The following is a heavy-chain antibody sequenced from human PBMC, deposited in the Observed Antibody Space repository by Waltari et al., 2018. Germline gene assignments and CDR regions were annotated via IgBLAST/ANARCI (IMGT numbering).Heavy chain of an antibody. V-gene: IGHV3-74*01. J-gene: IGHJ4*02. CDR3: ARDTPGDGIDY. CDR2: VNSAGTGS. Sequence: EVQLVESGGGLVQPGGYLRVSCAASAFTFGDYWMHWVRQVPGKGLLWVSHVNSAGTGSAYADSVKGRFTISRDNARNILYLQMNSLTVEDTAVYYCARDTPGDGIDYWGQGTLVTVSP. CDR1: AFTFGDYW. D-gene: IGHD2-21*01.